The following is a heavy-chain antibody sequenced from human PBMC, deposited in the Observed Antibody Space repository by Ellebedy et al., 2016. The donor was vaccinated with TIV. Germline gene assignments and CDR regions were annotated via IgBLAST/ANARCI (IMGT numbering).Heavy chain of an antibody. CDR2: ISYSGDLM. Sequence: PGGSLRLSCAASGFTFSGYYMSWFRQAPGKGPEWVSYISYSGDLMYYADSVKGRFTTSRDNAGNSLYLQMNSLRAEDTAVYYCARALRIAAAGTAAEYFQHWGQGTLVTVSS. CDR1: GFTFSGYY. V-gene: IGHV3-11*04. D-gene: IGHD6-13*01. CDR3: ARALRIAAAGTAAEYFQH. J-gene: IGHJ1*01.